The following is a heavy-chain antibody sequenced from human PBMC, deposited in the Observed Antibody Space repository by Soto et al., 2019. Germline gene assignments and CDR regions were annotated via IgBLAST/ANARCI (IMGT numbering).Heavy chain of an antibody. CDR2: VYNSGST. J-gene: IGHJ4*02. D-gene: IGHD3-10*01. V-gene: IGHV4-59*08. Sequence: QVQLQESGPGLVKPSETLSLTCTVSGGSISRYDWSWIRQPPGKGLEWIGFVYNSGSTYYNPSLKSRVTVSVDTSKNQCSLKLSSGSAADTAGSYCASIGYYYVSGSSPLAYWGQGNLVNVPS. CDR3: ASIGYYYVSGSSPLAY. CDR1: GGSISRYD.